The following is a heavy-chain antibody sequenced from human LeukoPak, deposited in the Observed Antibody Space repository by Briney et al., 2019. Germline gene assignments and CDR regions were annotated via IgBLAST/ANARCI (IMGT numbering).Heavy chain of an antibody. CDR3: ARRPYYDFWSGYSTQTYYFDY. Sequence: SQTLSLTCTASGGSISSGGYYWSWIRQHPGKGLEWIGYIYYSGSTYYNPSLKSRVTISVDTSKNQFSLKLSSVTAADTAVYYCARRPYYDFWSGYSTQTYYFDYWGQGTLVTVSS. CDR2: IYYSGST. J-gene: IGHJ4*02. CDR1: GGSISSGGYY. V-gene: IGHV4-31*03. D-gene: IGHD3-3*01.